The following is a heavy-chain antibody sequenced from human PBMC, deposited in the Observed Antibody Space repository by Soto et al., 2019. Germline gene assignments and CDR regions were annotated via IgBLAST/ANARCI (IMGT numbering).Heavy chain of an antibody. CDR1: GFTFSSYS. CDR2: ISSSSSYI. CDR3: ARGASYGPVSYYGMDV. D-gene: IGHD5-18*01. Sequence: GGSLRLSCAASGFTFSSYSMNWVRQAPGKGLEWVSSISSSSSYIYYADSVKGRFTISRDNAKNSLYLQMNSLRAEDTAVYYCARGASYGPVSYYGMDVWGQGTTVTVS. V-gene: IGHV3-21*01. J-gene: IGHJ6*02.